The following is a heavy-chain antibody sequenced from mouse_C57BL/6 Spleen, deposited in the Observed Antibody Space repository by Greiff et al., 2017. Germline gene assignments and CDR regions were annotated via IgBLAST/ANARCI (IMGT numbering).Heavy chain of an antibody. CDR3: ARRGSNYYYGSSYGYFDY. Sequence: EVKLMESGGGLVKPGGSLKLSCAASGFTFSSYTMSWVRQTPEKRLEWVATISGGGGNTYYPDSVKGRFTISRDNAKNTLYLQMSSLRSEDTALYYCARRGSNYYYGSSYGYFDYWGQGTTLTVSS. CDR1: GFTFSSYT. J-gene: IGHJ2*01. D-gene: IGHD1-1*01. V-gene: IGHV5-9*01. CDR2: ISGGGGNT.